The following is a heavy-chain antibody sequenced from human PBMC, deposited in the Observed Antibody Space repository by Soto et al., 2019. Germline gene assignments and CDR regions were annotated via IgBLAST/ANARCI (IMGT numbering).Heavy chain of an antibody. CDR1: GFPFSVFD. D-gene: IGHD3-10*02. J-gene: IGHJ4*02. CDR2: IGTAGDT. Sequence: GGSLRLSCEASGFPFSVFDMHLVRQPTGKGLEWVPTIGTAGDTYYAVSVKGRFTISRDNAKNSLSLQMNSLRAGDTAVYFCARGQEVVPHFFDSWGQGTQVTVSS. V-gene: IGHV3-13*01. CDR3: ARGQEVVPHFFDS.